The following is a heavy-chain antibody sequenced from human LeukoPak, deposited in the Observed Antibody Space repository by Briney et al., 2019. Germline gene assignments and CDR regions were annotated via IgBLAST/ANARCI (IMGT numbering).Heavy chain of an antibody. CDR2: ISGSGGST. D-gene: IGHD3-10*01. J-gene: IGHJ4*02. CDR1: GFTFSSYA. CDR3: AKGREIYYYGSGDLDY. V-gene: IGHV3-23*01. Sequence: GGSLRLSCAASGFTFSSYAMSRVRQAPGKGLEWVSAISGSGGSTYYADSVKGRFTISRDNSKNTLYLQMNSLRAEDTAVYYCAKGREIYYYGSGDLDYWGQGTLVTVSS.